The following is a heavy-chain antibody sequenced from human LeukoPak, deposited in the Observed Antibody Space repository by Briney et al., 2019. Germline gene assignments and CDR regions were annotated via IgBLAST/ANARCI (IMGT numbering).Heavy chain of an antibody. V-gene: IGHV1-69*05. CDR1: GGTLSNKA. CDR3: AGGTGDDGVLYFDY. Sequence: SVKVSCKASGGTLSNKAITWVRQAPGQGLEWMGGIIPVFDTTEYAQKFQGRVPFSTDESTGTVSMELSSLRSEDTAVYYGAGGTGDDGVLYFDYWGQGTLVTVSS. J-gene: IGHJ4*02. D-gene: IGHD7-27*01. CDR2: IIPVFDTT.